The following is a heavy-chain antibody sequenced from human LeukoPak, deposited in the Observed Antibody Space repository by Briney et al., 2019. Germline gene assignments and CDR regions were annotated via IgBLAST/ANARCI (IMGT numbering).Heavy chain of an antibody. J-gene: IGHJ4*02. CDR2: INPNSGGT. D-gene: IGHD2-2*01. CDR1: GYTFTGYY. V-gene: IGHV1-2*02. Sequence: ASVKVSCKASGYTFTGYYMHWVRQAPGQGLEWMGWINPNSGGTNYAQKFQGRVTMTRDTSISTAYMELSSVTAADTAVYYCARLVLDIVVVPAAMRGEYYFDYWGQGTLVTVSS. CDR3: ARLVLDIVVVPAAMRGEYYFDY.